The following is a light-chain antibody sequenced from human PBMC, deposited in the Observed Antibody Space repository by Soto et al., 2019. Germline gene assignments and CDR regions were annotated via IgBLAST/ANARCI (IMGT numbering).Light chain of an antibody. Sequence: QAVVTQPPSASGTPGQRVIISCSGSSSNIGSNYVYWYQQFPGTAPKLLIYRNNQRPSGVPDRFSGSKSGTSASLAISGLRSEDEADYYCTAWDDSLSVHAVFDGGTKLTVL. V-gene: IGLV1-47*01. CDR3: TAWDDSLSVHAV. J-gene: IGLJ2*01. CDR1: SSNIGSNY. CDR2: RNN.